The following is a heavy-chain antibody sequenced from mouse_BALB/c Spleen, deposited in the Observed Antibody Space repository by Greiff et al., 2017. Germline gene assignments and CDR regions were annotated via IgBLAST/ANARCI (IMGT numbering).Heavy chain of an antibody. V-gene: IGHV1-9*01. CDR2: ILPGSGST. CDR1: GYTFSSYW. Sequence: QVQLQQSGAELMKPGASVKISCKATGYTFSSYWIEWVKQRPGHGLEWIGEILPGSGSTNYNEKFKGKATFTADTSSNTAYMQLSSLTSEDSAVYYCARSMGGYYDYFDYWGQGTTLTVSS. J-gene: IGHJ2*01. D-gene: IGHD2-3*01. CDR3: ARSMGGYYDYFDY.